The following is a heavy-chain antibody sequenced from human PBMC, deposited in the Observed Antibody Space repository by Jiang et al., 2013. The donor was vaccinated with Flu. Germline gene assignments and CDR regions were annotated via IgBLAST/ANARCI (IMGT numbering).Heavy chain of an antibody. V-gene: IGHV3-30*02. CDR2: IPFEANNK. D-gene: IGHD3-3*01. CDR3: AKDFWITSSQRGDY. CDR1: GFTFSSYG. J-gene: IGHJ4*02. Sequence: QLLESGGGVVQPGGSLRLPCAASGFTFSSYGMHWVRLAPGKGLQWVAFIPFEANNKNYADSVKGRFTISRDNTKNTLYLQMKDLRAEDTALYYCAKDFWITSSQRGDYWGQGTVVTVSS.